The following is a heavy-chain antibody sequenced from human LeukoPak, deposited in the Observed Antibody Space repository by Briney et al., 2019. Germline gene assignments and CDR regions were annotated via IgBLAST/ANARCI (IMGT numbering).Heavy chain of an antibody. D-gene: IGHD5-12*01. J-gene: IGHJ4*02. CDR3: AKDSEATITQFDY. CDR1: GFTFDDYA. V-gene: IGHV3-9*01. Sequence: GESLRLSCAASGFTFDDYAMHWVRQAPGKGLEWVSGISWNSGSIGYADSVKGRFTISRDNAKNSLYLQMNSLRAEDTALYYCAKDSEATITQFDYWGQGTLVTVSS. CDR2: ISWNSGSI.